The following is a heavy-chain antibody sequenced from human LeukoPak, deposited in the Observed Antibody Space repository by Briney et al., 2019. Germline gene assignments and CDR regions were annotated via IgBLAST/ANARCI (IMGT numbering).Heavy chain of an antibody. V-gene: IGHV3-9*01. Sequence: PGGSLRLSWAASGFTFDDYAMHWVRQTPGKGLEWVSGISWNSGSIGHVDSVKGRFTISRDNAKNSLYLQMNSLRAEDTAVYYCARERDSSGWYGHYYYYYMHVWGKGTTVTISS. CDR3: ARERDSSGWYGHYYYYYMHV. CDR2: ISWNSGSI. CDR1: GFTFDDYA. D-gene: IGHD6-19*01. J-gene: IGHJ6*03.